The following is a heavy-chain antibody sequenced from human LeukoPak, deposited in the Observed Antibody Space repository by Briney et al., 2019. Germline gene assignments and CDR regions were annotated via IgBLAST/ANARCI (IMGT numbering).Heavy chain of an antibody. J-gene: IGHJ4*02. Sequence: PSETLSLTCTVSGGSISSGSYYWSWIRQPPGKGLEWIGYIYYSGSTNYNPSLKSRVTISVDTSKNQFSLKLSSVTAADTAVYYCARDYMAFDYWGQGTLVTVSS. CDR1: GGSISSGSYY. D-gene: IGHD3-10*01. CDR3: ARDYMAFDY. V-gene: IGHV4-61*01. CDR2: IYYSGST.